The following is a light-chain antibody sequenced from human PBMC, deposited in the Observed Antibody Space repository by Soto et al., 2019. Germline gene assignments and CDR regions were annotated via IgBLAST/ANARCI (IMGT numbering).Light chain of an antibody. CDR1: QGISNY. Sequence: DIQMTQSPSSLSASVGDRVTITCRATQGISNYLAWYQQKPGKGPKLLIYAASTLQSGDPSRFSGSGSATDYTLTISSLQPEDVATYYCQGYISAPFTFGPGSNVDIQ. CDR3: QGYISAPFT. CDR2: AAS. J-gene: IGKJ3*01. V-gene: IGKV1-27*01.